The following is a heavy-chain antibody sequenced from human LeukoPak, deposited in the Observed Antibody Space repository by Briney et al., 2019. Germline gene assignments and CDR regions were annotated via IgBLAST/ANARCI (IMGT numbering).Heavy chain of an antibody. CDR1: GYTFSSYY. V-gene: IGHV1-8*03. CDR3: ARGRSSSWYYAFDI. CDR2: MDPNSGNT. D-gene: IGHD6-13*01. Sequence: ASVKVSCKASGYTFSSYYIHWVRQATGQGLEWMGWMDPNSGNTGYAQKFQGRVTITRNTSISTAYMELSSLRSEDTAVYYCARGRSSSWYYAFDIWGQGTMVTVSS. J-gene: IGHJ3*02.